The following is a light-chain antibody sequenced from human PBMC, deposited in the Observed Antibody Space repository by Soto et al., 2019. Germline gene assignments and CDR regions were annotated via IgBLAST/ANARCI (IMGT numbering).Light chain of an antibody. J-gene: IGLJ2*01. CDR3: QVWDTDSDDVV. Sequence: SYELTQPPSVSVAPGLTASITCGGTKIGTKSVHWYQQKPGQAPVLVVFDDNDRPSGIPDRFSGSNSGNTATLTISGVEAGDEADYFCQVWDTDSDDVVFGGGTKLTVL. CDR2: DDN. V-gene: IGLV3-21*02. CDR1: KIGTKS.